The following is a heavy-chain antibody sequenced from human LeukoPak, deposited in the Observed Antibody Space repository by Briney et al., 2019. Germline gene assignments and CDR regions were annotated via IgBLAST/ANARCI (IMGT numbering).Heavy chain of an antibody. J-gene: IGHJ6*02. CDR3: AKGGYHLNDYYGMDV. V-gene: IGHV3-23*01. CDR2: ISGSGGST. D-gene: IGHD2-2*01. Sequence: GGSLRLSCAASGFTFSSYAMSWVRQAPGKGLEWVSAISGSGGSTYYADSVKGRFTISRDSSKNTLYLQMNSLRAEDTAVYYCAKGGYHLNDYYGMDVWGQGTTVTVSS. CDR1: GFTFSSYA.